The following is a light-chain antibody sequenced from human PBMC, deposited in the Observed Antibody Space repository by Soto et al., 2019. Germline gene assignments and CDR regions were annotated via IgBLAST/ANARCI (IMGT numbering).Light chain of an antibody. CDR1: KTIYNF. V-gene: IGKV1-39*01. CDR3: QQSYSTPPWT. J-gene: IGKJ1*01. Sequence: DIQMTQSPSSLSASVGDRVTITCRASKTIYNFLHWYQQTPGKTPRLMIYGASSLHSGVPSRFSGSGSATDFTLTISSLQPEDYAIYYCQQSYSTPPWTFGQGTKVDIK. CDR2: GAS.